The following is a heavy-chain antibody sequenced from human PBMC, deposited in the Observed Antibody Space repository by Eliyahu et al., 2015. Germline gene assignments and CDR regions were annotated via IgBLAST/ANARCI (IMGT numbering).Heavy chain of an antibody. CDR1: GYTFTSYP. CDR2: ISSGSGDI. Sequence: QVQLVQSGAEVKRPGASVMVSCKASGYTFTSYPLHWVRQAPGQSPEWMGWISSGSGDIKYSQKFQGRVTIIRDTAASTAYMELRSLGSEDTSVYYCARGAGSGYAPYYYGLDVWGQGTRVTVSS. CDR3: ARGAGSGYAPYYYGLDV. D-gene: IGHD5-12*01. J-gene: IGHJ6*02. V-gene: IGHV1-3*01.